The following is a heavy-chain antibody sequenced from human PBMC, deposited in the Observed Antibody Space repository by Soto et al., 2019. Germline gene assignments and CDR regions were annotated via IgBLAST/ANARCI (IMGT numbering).Heavy chain of an antibody. J-gene: IGHJ4*02. Sequence: TLSLTCTVSGGSMRNYFWTWIRQPPGKGLEWVGYIHYSGTTSFFPSYNPSLRSRVTISEDTSKNQFSLKLLSVTTADTAVYFCAAGEASSRNLAPYYLDFWGQGTLVTVSS. V-gene: IGHV4-59*01. D-gene: IGHD6-13*01. CDR3: AAGEASSRNLAPYYLDF. CDR2: IHYSGTT. CDR1: GGSMRNYF.